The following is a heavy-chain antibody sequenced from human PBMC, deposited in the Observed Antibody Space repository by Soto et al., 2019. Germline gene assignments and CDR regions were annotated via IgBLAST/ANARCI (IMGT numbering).Heavy chain of an antibody. D-gene: IGHD1-1*01. CDR2: MSHSGGT. J-gene: IGHJ3*02. Sequence: QVQLQQWGAGLLKPSETLSLTCAVYGGFVSSGNYYWSWIRQPPGKGLEWIGEMSHSGGTHFNPSLKSRVTISVDTSKNQCSLKMRSVTAADTALYYWARVERGTATTVVDAFDIWGPGTMVTVSS. CDR3: ARVERGTATTVVDAFDI. CDR1: GGFVSSGNYY. V-gene: IGHV4-34*01.